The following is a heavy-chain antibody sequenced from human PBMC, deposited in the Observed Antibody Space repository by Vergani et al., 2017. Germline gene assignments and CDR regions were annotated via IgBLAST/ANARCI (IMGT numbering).Heavy chain of an antibody. V-gene: IGHV4-39*02. CDR3: ARGGLNTHRYDILTGYYMGFAEYFQH. CDR2: INYVGRT. D-gene: IGHD3-9*01. CDR1: GGSINPSSSF. J-gene: IGHJ1*01. Sequence: QLQLQESGPGLVKPSETLSLICTVSGGSINPSSSFWGWIRQSPGKGLEWIGSINYVGRTYYIPSLQSRATVFVDTSKNQFSLNLTSVTAADTAVYYCARGGLNTHRYDILTGYYMGFAEYFQHWGQGTLVTVSS.